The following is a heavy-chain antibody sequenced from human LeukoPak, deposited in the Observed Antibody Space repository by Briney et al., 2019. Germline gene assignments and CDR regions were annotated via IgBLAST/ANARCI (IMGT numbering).Heavy chain of an antibody. J-gene: IGHJ4*02. V-gene: IGHV3-20*01. Sequence: RTGGSLRLSCAASGFTFGDYGMSWVRQAPGKGLEWVSGINWNGGSTGYADSVKGRFTISRDNAKNSLYLQMNSLRAEDTALYHCARDYYGSGSRPGGFDYWGQGTLVTVSS. CDR3: ARDYYGSGSRPGGFDY. CDR1: GFTFGDYG. CDR2: INWNGGST. D-gene: IGHD3-10*01.